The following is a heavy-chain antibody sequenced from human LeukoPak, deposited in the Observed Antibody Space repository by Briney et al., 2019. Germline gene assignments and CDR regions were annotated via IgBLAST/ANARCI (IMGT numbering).Heavy chain of an antibody. D-gene: IGHD3-10*01. V-gene: IGHV1-69*13. CDR2: IIPIFGTA. Sequence: SVKVSCKASGGTFSSYAIGWVRQAPGQGLEWMGGIIPIFGTANYAQKFQGRVTITADESTSTAYMELSSLRSEDTAVYYCLILWFGELRENWFDPWGQGTLVTVSS. CDR1: GGTFSSYA. CDR3: LILWFGELRENWFDP. J-gene: IGHJ5*02.